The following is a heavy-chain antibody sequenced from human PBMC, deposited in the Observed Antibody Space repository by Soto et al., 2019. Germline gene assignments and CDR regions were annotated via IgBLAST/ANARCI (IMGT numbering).Heavy chain of an antibody. D-gene: IGHD2-2*02. CDR2: IYYSGST. Sequence: PSQTLCLTCTVSEGTISSYYGSCIRQPPGKGLEWIGYIYYSGSTNYNPSLKSRVTISVDTSKNQFSLNLSSVTAADTAVYYCARERPERVPASIDEDYYYYYMDVWGKGTTVTVSS. V-gene: IGHV4-59*01. J-gene: IGHJ6*03. CDR1: EGTISSYY. CDR3: ARERPERVPASIDEDYYYYYMDV.